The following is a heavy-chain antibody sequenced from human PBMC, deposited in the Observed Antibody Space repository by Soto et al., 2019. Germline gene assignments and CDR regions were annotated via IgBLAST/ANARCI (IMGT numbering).Heavy chain of an antibody. V-gene: IGHV3-9*01. J-gene: IGHJ4*02. CDR1: GFTFDDYV. D-gene: IGHD3-22*01. CDR2: ISWNSGSI. CDR3: AKGIAMIVITPFDY. Sequence: EVQLVESGGGLVQPGRSLRLSCAASGFTFDDYVMHWVRQAPGKGLEWVSGISWNSGSIGYADSVKGRFTISRDNAKNSLYLQMNSLRAEDTALYYCAKGIAMIVITPFDYWGQGTLVTVSS.